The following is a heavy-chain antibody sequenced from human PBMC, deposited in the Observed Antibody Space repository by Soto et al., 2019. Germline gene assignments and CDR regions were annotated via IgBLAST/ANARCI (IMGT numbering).Heavy chain of an antibody. J-gene: IGHJ5*02. D-gene: IGHD3-10*01. Sequence: GGSLRLSCAASGFTFSSYAMSWVRQAPGKGLEWVSAISGSGGSTYYADSVKGRFTISRDNSKNTLYLQMNSLRAEDTAVYYCAKDLVVRGVIPPRKGFDPSGQGTLVTVSS. V-gene: IGHV3-23*01. CDR1: GFTFSSYA. CDR3: AKDLVVRGVIPPRKGFDP. CDR2: ISGSGGST.